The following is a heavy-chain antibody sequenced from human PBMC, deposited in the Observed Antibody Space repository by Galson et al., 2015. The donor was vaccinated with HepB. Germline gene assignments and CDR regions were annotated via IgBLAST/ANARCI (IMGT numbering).Heavy chain of an antibody. V-gene: IGHV3-11*01. CDR1: GFTFSDYY. J-gene: IGHJ5*02. CDR2: ISSSGSTI. D-gene: IGHD2-15*01. CDR3: ASPLGYCSGGSCARPNWFDP. Sequence: SLRLSCAASGFTFSDYYMSWIRQAPGKGLEWVSYISSSGSTIYYADSVKGRFTISRDNAKNSLYLQMNSLRAEDTAVYYCASPLGYCSGGSCARPNWFDPWGQGTLVTVSS.